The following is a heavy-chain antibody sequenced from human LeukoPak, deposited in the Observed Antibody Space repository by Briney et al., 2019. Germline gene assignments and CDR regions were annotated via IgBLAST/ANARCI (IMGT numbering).Heavy chain of an antibody. Sequence: SETLSLTCTVSGGSISSYYWSWIRQPAGKGLEWIGSMYYSGSTYYNPSLKSRVTISVDTSKNQFSLRLSSVTAADTAVYYCARLIAMAGPAPDYWGQGTLVTVSS. CDR1: GGSISSYY. CDR2: MYYSGST. J-gene: IGHJ4*02. CDR3: ARLIAMAGPAPDY. D-gene: IGHD6-19*01. V-gene: IGHV4-59*05.